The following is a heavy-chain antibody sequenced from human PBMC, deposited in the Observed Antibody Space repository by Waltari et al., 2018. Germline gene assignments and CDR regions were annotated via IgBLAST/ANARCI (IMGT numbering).Heavy chain of an antibody. CDR1: GGSISISSYY. CDR2: IYYSGST. J-gene: IGHJ4*02. D-gene: IGHD3-22*01. Sequence: QLQLQESGPGLVKPSETLSLTGTAYGGSISISSYYWGWIRQPPGKGLEWIGSIYYSGSTYYNPSLKSRVTISVDTSKNQFSLKLSSVTAADTAVYYCASTVYYDSSGWTYYFDYWGQGTLVTVSS. CDR3: ASTVYYDSSGWTYYFDY. V-gene: IGHV4-39*01.